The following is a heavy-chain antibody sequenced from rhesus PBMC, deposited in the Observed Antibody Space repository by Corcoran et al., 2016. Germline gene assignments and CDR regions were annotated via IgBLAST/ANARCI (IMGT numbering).Heavy chain of an antibody. J-gene: IGHJ4*01. CDR1: GYSISSGYG. Sequence: QLQLQESGPGLVKPSETLSLTCAVSGYSISSGYGWSWIRQPPGKGLEWIGYISYSVSTSYNPSLKSRVTISRDTSKNQFSLKLSSVTAADTAVYYCARSRYSGSYLDYWGQGVLVTVSS. D-gene: IGHD3-16*01. CDR2: ISYSVST. CDR3: ARSRYSGSYLDY. V-gene: IGHV4-122*02.